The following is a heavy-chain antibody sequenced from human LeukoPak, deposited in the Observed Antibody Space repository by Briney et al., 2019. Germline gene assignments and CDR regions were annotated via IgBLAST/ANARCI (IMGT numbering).Heavy chain of an antibody. CDR1: GFTFSSYA. CDR2: ISGSGGST. D-gene: IGHD2-21*02. V-gene: IGHV3-23*01. CDR3: AKSAAYCGGDCYPEIDY. J-gene: IGHJ4*02. Sequence: SGGSLRLSCAASGFTFSSYAMSWVRQAPGKGLEWVSAISGSGGSTYYADSVKGRFTISRDNSKNTLYLQMNSLRAEDTAVYYCAKSAAYCGGDCYPEIDYWGQGTLVTVSS.